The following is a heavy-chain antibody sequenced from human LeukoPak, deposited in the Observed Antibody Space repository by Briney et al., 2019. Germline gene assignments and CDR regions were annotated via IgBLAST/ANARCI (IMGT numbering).Heavy chain of an antibody. D-gene: IGHD1-26*01. Sequence: ASVKVSCKASGYTFTGYYMHWVRQAPGQGLEWMGWINPNSGGTNYAQKFRGRVTMTRDTSISTAYMELSRLRSDDTAVYYCARDLRGSRNWFDPWGQGTLVTVSS. J-gene: IGHJ5*02. CDR3: ARDLRGSRNWFDP. CDR1: GYTFTGYY. CDR2: INPNSGGT. V-gene: IGHV1-2*02.